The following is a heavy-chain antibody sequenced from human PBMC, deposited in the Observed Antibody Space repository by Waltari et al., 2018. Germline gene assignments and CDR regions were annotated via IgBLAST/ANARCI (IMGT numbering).Heavy chain of an antibody. CDR3: ARGRRVAARLYYYYGMDV. CDR2: INHSGST. CDR1: GGSFSGYY. J-gene: IGHJ6*02. D-gene: IGHD6-6*01. V-gene: IGHV4-34*01. Sequence: QVPLQQWGAGLLKPSETLSLTCAVYGGSFSGYYWSWIRQPPGTGLEWIGEINHSGSTNYNPSLKSRVTISVDTSKNQFSLKLSSVTAADTAVYYCARGRRVAARLYYYYGMDVWGQGTTVTVSS.